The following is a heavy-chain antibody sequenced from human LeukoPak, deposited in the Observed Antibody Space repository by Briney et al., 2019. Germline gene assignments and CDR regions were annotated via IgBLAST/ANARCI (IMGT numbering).Heavy chain of an antibody. CDR3: AKDSYDILTGYYQN. Sequence: PGGSLRLSCAASGFTFSSYAMSWVRQAPGKGLEWVSATSGSGGSTYYADSVKGRFTISRDNSKNTLFLQMNSLRADDTAVYYCAKDSYDILTGYYQNWGQGTMVTVSS. CDR1: GFTFSSYA. J-gene: IGHJ4*02. V-gene: IGHV3-23*01. D-gene: IGHD3-9*01. CDR2: TSGSGGST.